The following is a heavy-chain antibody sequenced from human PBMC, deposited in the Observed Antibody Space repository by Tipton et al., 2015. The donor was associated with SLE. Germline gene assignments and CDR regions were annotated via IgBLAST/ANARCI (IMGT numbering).Heavy chain of an antibody. V-gene: IGHV4-38-2*02. CDR2: IYHSGNT. CDR3: ARDSEYYDFAL. D-gene: IGHD3-3*01. CDR1: DGSISGHY. J-gene: IGHJ4*02. Sequence: GLVKPSETLSLTCSVSDGSISGHYWSWIRQPPGKGLEWIGSIYHSGNTLYNPSLKSRVTISVDSSRNQFSLKLSSVTAADRAVYYCARDSEYYDFALWSQGTLVTVSS.